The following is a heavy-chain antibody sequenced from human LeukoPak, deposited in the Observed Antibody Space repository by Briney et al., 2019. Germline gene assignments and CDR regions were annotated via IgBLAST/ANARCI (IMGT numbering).Heavy chain of an antibody. CDR2: ISWDGGST. CDR3: AKDGSSEWYYYYYMDV. V-gene: IGHV3-43D*03. CDR1: GFTFDDYA. D-gene: IGHD6-6*01. Sequence: PGGSLRLSCAASGFTFDDYAMHWVRQAPGKGLEWVSLISWDGGSTYYADSVKGRFTISRDNSKNSLYLQMNSLRAEDTALYYCAKDGSSEWYYYYYMDVWGKGTTVTVSS. J-gene: IGHJ6*03.